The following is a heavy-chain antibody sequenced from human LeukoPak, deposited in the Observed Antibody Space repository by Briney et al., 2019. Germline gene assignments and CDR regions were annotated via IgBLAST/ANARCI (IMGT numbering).Heavy chain of an antibody. J-gene: IGHJ6*02. D-gene: IGHD1-20*01. Sequence: GGSLRLSCVASGFIFSNYWMYWVRQVPGKGPVWVPRINGDGSYGVSVNGRFTISRDNAKSTLYLQMHSLRVEDTGVYYCASYNWNYDMDVWGQGTTVIVSS. CDR2: INGDGS. CDR3: ASYNWNYDMDV. CDR1: GFIFSNYW. V-gene: IGHV3-74*01.